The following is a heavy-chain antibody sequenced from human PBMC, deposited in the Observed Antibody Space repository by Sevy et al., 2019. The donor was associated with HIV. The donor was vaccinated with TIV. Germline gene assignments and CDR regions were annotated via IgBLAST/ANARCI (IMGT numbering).Heavy chain of an antibody. V-gene: IGHV3-21*04. J-gene: IGHJ4*02. Sequence: GGSLRLSCAASGFTFSYYDMNWVRQAPGKGLEWVSSISSGSSYIFYADSVKGRLPISRDNAKNSLSLQMNSLRAEDTAVYYCASPLNYYDSPSAYWGQGTLVTVSS. CDR2: ISSGSSYI. CDR3: ASPLNYYDSPSAY. CDR1: GFTFSYYD. D-gene: IGHD3-22*01.